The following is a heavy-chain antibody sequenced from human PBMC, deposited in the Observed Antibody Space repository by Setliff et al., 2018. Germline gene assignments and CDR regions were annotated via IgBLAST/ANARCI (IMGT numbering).Heavy chain of an antibody. J-gene: IGHJ4*02. CDR1: GFTFSSYA. CDR2: INTNGGGA. D-gene: IGHD3-16*01. CDR3: AKELITYVYDF. Sequence: PGGSLRLSCAASGFTFSSYAMSWVRQAPGKGLEWASAINTNGGGAVYADSVKGRFTISRDNSKNTLYLQLNSLRAEDTAVYYCAKELITYVYDFWGQGTLVTVSS. V-gene: IGHV3-23*01.